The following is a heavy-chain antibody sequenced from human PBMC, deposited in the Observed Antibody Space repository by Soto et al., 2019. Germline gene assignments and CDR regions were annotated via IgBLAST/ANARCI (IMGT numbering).Heavy chain of an antibody. D-gene: IGHD2-15*01. CDR1: GFTFSDYF. CDR2: ISSSGSTT. V-gene: IGHV3-11*01. J-gene: IGHJ4*02. CDR3: AREFKGEIVVVAAARGTSFDY. Sequence: QVQLVESGGGLVKPGGSLRLSCAASGFTFSDYFMSWIRQAPGKGLEWVSYISSSGSTTYYADSVRGRFTISRDNAKNXLXLXXNSLRAADTAVYCRAREFKGEIVVVAAARGTSFDYWGQGNLVTVSS.